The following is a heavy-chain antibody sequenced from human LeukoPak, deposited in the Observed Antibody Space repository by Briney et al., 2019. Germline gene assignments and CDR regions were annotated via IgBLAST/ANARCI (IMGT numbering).Heavy chain of an antibody. Sequence: ASVKVSCKASGYTFTSYGISWVRQAPGQGHEWMGWISAYNGNTNYAQKLQGRVTMTTDTSTSTAYMELRSLRSDDTAVYYCARDYCSSTSCHFDYWGQGTLVTVSS. CDR3: ARDYCSSTSCHFDY. CDR2: ISAYNGNT. CDR1: GYTFTSYG. D-gene: IGHD2-2*01. V-gene: IGHV1-18*01. J-gene: IGHJ4*02.